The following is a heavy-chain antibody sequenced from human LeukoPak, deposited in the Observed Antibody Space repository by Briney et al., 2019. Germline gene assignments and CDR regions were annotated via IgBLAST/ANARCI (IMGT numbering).Heavy chain of an antibody. CDR2: ISYDGSNK. CDR3: ARLGPRQVYDY. J-gene: IGHJ4*02. D-gene: IGHD1-14*01. CDR1: GFTFSSYG. Sequence: GGSLRLSCAASGFTFSSYGMHWVRQAPGKGLEWVAVISYDGSNKYYADSVKGRFTISRDNAMNSLYLQMDSLRSDDTAVYYCARLGPRQVYDYWGQGTLVTVSS. V-gene: IGHV3-30*03.